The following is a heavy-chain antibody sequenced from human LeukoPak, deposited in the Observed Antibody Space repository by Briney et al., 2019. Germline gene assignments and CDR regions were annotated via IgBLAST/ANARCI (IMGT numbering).Heavy chain of an antibody. J-gene: IGHJ5*02. Sequence: SETLSLTCTVSGVSISSYYWSWLRQPAGKGLEWIGRIYTSGSTNYNPSLKSRVTMSVDTSKNQFSLKLSSVTAADTAVYYCARALWFGDQGWFDPWGQGTLVTVSS. CDR1: GVSISSYY. D-gene: IGHD3-10*01. V-gene: IGHV4-4*07. CDR2: IYTSGST. CDR3: ARALWFGDQGWFDP.